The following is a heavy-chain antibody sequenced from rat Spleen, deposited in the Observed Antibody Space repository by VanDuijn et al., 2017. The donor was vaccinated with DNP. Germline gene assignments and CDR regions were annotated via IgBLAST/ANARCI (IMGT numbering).Heavy chain of an antibody. D-gene: IGHD4-3*01. CDR3: AKDPRDFDY. CDR1: AYSITTNY. V-gene: IGHV3-1*01. J-gene: IGHJ2*01. Sequence: EVQLQESGPGLVKPSQSLSLTCSVTAYSITTNYWGWIRKFPGDKMEWVGHISYSGSTSYNPALKSRISITRDTSNNQFFLHLNSVTTEDTATYYCAKDPRDFDYWGQGVMVTVSS. CDR2: ISYSGST.